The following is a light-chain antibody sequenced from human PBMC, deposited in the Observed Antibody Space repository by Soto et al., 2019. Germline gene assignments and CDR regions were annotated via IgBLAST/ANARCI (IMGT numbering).Light chain of an antibody. CDR2: EVS. V-gene: IGLV2-14*01. CDR1: SGDVGGYNY. Sequence: QSALTQPASVSGSPGQSITISCTGTSGDVGGYNYVSWYQQHPGKAPKLMIYEVSNRPSGVSNRFSGSKSGNTASLTISGLQAEDEADYYCSSYTSSILYVSGNRTKVTVL. J-gene: IGLJ1*01. CDR3: SSYTSSILYV.